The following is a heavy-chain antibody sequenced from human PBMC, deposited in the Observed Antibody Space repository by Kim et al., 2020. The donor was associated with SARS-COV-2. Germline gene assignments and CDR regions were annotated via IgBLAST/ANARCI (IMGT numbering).Heavy chain of an antibody. D-gene: IGHD5-12*01. V-gene: IGHV4-34*01. Sequence: SETLSLTCAVYGGSFSGYYWSWIRQPPGKGLEWIGEINHSGSTNYNPSLKSRVTISVDTSKNQFSLKLSSVTAADTAVYYCARRGFPLFDYWGQGTLVT. CDR2: INHSGST. CDR1: GGSFSGYY. J-gene: IGHJ4*02. CDR3: ARRGFPLFDY.